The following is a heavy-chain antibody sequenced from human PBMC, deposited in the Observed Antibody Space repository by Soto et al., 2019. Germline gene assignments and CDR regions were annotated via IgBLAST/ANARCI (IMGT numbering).Heavy chain of an antibody. CDR2: ITGSGDDT. V-gene: IGHV3-23*01. CDR3: AHVEYCGGDCYYWDFDF. J-gene: IGHJ2*01. CDR1: GFTFNLYA. D-gene: IGHD2-21*02. Sequence: EVQLLESGGGLVQPGGSLRLSCAASGFTFNLYAMSWVRQAPGKGLEWVSTITGSGDDTYYTDSVKGLFSISRDNPKNTLYLQMNSLRAEDTAVYSCAHVEYCGGDCYYWDFDFWGRGTLVTVSS.